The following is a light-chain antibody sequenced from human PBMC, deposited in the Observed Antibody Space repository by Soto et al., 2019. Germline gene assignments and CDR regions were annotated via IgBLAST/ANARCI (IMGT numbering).Light chain of an antibody. CDR2: GAS. CDR3: QQYGISPFT. V-gene: IGKV3-20*01. CDR1: QTGSSSY. Sequence: SQTPPNKSFSPRVRPPLLCTDSQTGSSSYLAWYQQKPGQGPRLLIYGASSRATGIPDRFSGSGSGTDFTLTISSLEPEDFAVYYCQQYGISPFTFGQGTRLEIK. J-gene: IGKJ5*01.